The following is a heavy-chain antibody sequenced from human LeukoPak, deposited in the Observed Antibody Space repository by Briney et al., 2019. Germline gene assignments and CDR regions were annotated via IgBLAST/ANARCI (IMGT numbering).Heavy chain of an antibody. CDR2: ISSSSSTI. D-gene: IGHD2/OR15-2a*01. V-gene: IGHV3-48*04. Sequence: GGSLRLSCAASGFTFSSYSMNWVRQAPGKGLEWVSYISSSSSTIYYADSVKGRFTISRDNAKNTVYLQMNSLRAEDTAVYYCASLRNSDSDYWGQGTLVTVSS. J-gene: IGHJ4*02. CDR3: ASLRNSDSDY. CDR1: GFTFSSYS.